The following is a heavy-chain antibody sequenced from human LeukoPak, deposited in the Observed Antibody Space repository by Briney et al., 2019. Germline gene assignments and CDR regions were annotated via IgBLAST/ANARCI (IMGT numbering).Heavy chain of an antibody. D-gene: IGHD3-16*01. CDR2: IIPIFGTA. Sequence: SVKVSCKASGGTFSSYAISWVRQAPGQGLEWMGGIIPIFGTANYAQKFQGRVTITADESTSTAYMELSSLGSEDTAVYYCARAPLPYYDYVWGSYPYNWFDPWGQGTLVTVSS. J-gene: IGHJ5*02. CDR3: ARAPLPYYDYVWGSYPYNWFDP. CDR1: GGTFSSYA. V-gene: IGHV1-69*13.